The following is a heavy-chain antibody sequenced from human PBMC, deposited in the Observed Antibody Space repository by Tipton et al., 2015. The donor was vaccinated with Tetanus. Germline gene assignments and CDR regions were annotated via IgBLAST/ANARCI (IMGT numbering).Heavy chain of an antibody. CDR2: IRSKANSYAT. V-gene: IGHV3-73*01. D-gene: IGHD3-22*01. CDR1: GFTFSGSA. CDR3: TRRDDSYYDSSGYYNDY. J-gene: IGHJ4*02. Sequence: CAASGFTFSGSAMHWVRQASGKGLEWVGRIRSKANSYATAYAASVKGRFTISRDDSKNTAYLQMNSLKTEDTAVYYCTRRDDSYYDSSGYYNDYWGQGTLVTVSS.